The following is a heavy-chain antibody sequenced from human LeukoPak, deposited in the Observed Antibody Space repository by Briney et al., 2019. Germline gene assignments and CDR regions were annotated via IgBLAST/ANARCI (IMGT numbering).Heavy chain of an antibody. Sequence: ASVKVSCKASGGTFSSYAISWVRQAPGQGLEWMGGIIPIFGTANYAQKFQGRVTITADESTSTAYMELSSLRSEGTAVYYCARVRREREIDYWGQGTLVTVSS. J-gene: IGHJ4*02. CDR3: ARVRREREIDY. CDR1: GGTFSSYA. D-gene: IGHD1-1*01. V-gene: IGHV1-69*13. CDR2: IIPIFGTA.